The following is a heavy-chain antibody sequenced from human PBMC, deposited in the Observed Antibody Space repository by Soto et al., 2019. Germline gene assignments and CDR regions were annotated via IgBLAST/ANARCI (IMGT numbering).Heavy chain of an antibody. Sequence: GESLKISCKGSGYNFATYWIGWVRQIPGKGPEWMGIIYPGDSDTRYTPSFQGQVTISADKSEGASYVHWDSLKASDTAMYYCARRREYCSASSCYLYDTNWVYYFDPWGQGTLVTVSS. D-gene: IGHD2-2*01. J-gene: IGHJ4*02. CDR2: IYPGDSDT. V-gene: IGHV5-51*01. CDR1: GYNFATYW. CDR3: ARRREYCSASSCYLYDTNWVYYFDP.